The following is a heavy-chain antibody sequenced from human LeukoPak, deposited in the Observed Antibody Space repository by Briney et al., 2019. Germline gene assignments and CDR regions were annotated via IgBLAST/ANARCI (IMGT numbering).Heavy chain of an antibody. CDR3: VKLGFGELFDLTWFDP. J-gene: IGHJ5*02. V-gene: IGHV3-23*01. CDR1: GFAFSDYY. CDR2: TSGSGRST. D-gene: IGHD3-10*01. Sequence: GGSLRLSCAASGFAFSDYYMSWIRQAPGKGLEWVSGTSGSGRSTNYADPVKGRFIISRDNSKNTLYLQMNSLRAEDTAVYYCVKLGFGELFDLTWFDPWGQGTLVTVSS.